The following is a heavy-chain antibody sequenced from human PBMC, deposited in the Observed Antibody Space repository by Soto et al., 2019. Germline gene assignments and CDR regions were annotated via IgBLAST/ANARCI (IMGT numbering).Heavy chain of an antibody. Sequence: QVQLVQSGAEVKKPGASVKVSCKASGYTFTSYAMHWVRQAPGQRLEWMGWINAGNGNTKYSQKFQGRVTITRDTSASTAYMELSSLRSEDTAVYYCAMGDSSSWYSLDYWGQGTLVTVSS. CDR3: AMGDSSSWYSLDY. CDR2: INAGNGNT. CDR1: GYTFTSYA. V-gene: IGHV1-3*01. J-gene: IGHJ4*02. D-gene: IGHD6-13*01.